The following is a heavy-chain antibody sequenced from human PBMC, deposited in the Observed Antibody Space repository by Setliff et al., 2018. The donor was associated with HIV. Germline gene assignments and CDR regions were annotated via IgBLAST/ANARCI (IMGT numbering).Heavy chain of an antibody. CDR3: ARDCTYYYDSSGYYGHAFDI. D-gene: IGHD3-22*01. V-gene: IGHV4-59*01. CDR2: IYYSGST. Sequence: SETLSLTCTVPGGSISSYYWSWIRQPPGKGLEWIGYIYYSGSTNYNPSLKSRVTISVDTSKNQFSLKLSSVTAADTAVYYCARDCTYYYDSSGYYGHAFDIWGQGTMVTVSS. J-gene: IGHJ3*02. CDR1: GGSISSYY.